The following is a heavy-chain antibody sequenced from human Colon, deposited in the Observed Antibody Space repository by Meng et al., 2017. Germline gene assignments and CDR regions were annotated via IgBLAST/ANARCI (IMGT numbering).Heavy chain of an antibody. J-gene: IGHJ4*02. Sequence: QLQPSGPGLVKPSKTLSLTCAIAGDSVSSNSAAWNWIRQSPSRGLEWLGRTYYRSKYYNDYALSVKSRITINPDTSKNQFSLQLNSVTPEDTAIYYCARDWGDVRGGFDFWGQGTLVTVSS. CDR2: TYYRSKYYN. CDR1: GDSVSSNSAA. V-gene: IGHV6-1*01. CDR3: ARDWGDVRGGFDF. D-gene: IGHD3-10*02.